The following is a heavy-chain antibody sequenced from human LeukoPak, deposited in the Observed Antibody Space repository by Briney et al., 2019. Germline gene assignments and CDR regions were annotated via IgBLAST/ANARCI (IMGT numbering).Heavy chain of an antibody. V-gene: IGHV3-15*01. CDR1: GFTFSNAW. J-gene: IGHJ4*02. CDR3: TTIEVYCSGGNCLFDY. D-gene: IGHD2-15*01. CDR2: IKSKIDGGTT. Sequence: GWSLRLSCAASGFTFSNAWMSWVRQAPGKGLEWVGRIKSKIDGGTTDYAAPVKGRFTISRDDSKNTLYLQMNSLNTEDTAVYYCTTIEVYCSGGNCLFDYWGQGTLVTVSS.